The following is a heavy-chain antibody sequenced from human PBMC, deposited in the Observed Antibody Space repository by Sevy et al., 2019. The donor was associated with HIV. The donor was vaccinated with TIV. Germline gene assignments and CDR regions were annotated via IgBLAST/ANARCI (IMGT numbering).Heavy chain of an antibody. CDR2: IIPILGIA. V-gene: IGHV1-69*10. CDR3: VRGPSLYCSSTSCYRADYYYYYYMDV. Sequence: ASVKVSCKASGGTFSSYAISWVRQAPGQGLEWMGGIIPILGIANYAQKFQGRVTITADKSTSTAYMELSSLRSEDTAVYYCVRGPSLYCSSTSCYRADYYYYYYMDVWGKGTTVTVSS. CDR1: GGTFSSYA. J-gene: IGHJ6*03. D-gene: IGHD2-2*01.